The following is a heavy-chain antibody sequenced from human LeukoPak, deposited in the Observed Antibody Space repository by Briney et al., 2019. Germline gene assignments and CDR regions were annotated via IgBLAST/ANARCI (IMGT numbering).Heavy chain of an antibody. D-gene: IGHD5-18*01. CDR2: INPSGGST. CDR1: GYTFTSYY. J-gene: IGHJ4*02. CDR3: ARDLSRHSYGPKDYFDY. V-gene: IGHV1-46*01. Sequence: ASVKVSCKASGYTFTSYYMHWVRQAPGQGLEWMGIINPSGGSTSYAQKFKGRVTMTRDTSTSTVYMELSSLRSEDTAVYYCARDLSRHSYGPKDYFDYWGQGTLVTVSS.